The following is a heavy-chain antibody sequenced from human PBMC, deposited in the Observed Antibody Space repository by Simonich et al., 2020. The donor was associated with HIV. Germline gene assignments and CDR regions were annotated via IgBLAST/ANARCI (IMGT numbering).Heavy chain of an antibody. V-gene: IGHV1-2*06. CDR1: GYTFTGYY. D-gene: IGHD7-27*01. J-gene: IGHJ4*02. CDR2: INPNTGAT. CDR3: ARGPSTGDFDY. Sequence: GYTFTGYYMHWVRQAPGQGLEWMGRINPNTGATNYAQKFQDRVTMTRDTSISTTYMDLSRLRSDDTAVYYCARGPSTGDFDYWGQGTLVTISS.